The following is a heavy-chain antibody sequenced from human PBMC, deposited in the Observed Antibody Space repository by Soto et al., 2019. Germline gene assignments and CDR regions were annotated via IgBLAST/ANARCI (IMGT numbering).Heavy chain of an antibody. D-gene: IGHD3-3*01. CDR1: GGSISSSSYY. Sequence: ETLSLTCTVSGGSISSSSYYWGWIRQPPGKGLEWIGSIYYSGSTYYNPSLKSRVTISVDTSKNQFSLKLSSVTAADTAVYYCARDLGYDFWSGYSSHYYYYGMDVWGQGTTVTVSS. CDR3: ARDLGYDFWSGYSSHYYYYGMDV. CDR2: IYYSGST. V-gene: IGHV4-39*02. J-gene: IGHJ6*02.